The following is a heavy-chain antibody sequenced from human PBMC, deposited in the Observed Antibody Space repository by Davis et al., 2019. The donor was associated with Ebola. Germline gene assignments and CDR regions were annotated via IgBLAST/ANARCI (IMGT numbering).Heavy chain of an antibody. Sequence: MPSETLSLTCTVSGGSISSSSYYWGWIRQPPGKGLEWIRSIYYSGSTYYNPSLKSRVTISVDTSKNQFSLKLSSVTAADTAVYYCARQSAIRYFDWSSPGQIDPWGQGTLVTVSS. CDR2: IYYSGST. CDR1: GGSISSSSYY. J-gene: IGHJ5*02. CDR3: ARQSAIRYFDWSSPGQIDP. D-gene: IGHD3-9*01. V-gene: IGHV4-39*01.